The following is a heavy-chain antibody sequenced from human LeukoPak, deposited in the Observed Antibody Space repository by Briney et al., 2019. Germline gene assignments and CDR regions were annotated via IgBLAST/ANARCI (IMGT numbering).Heavy chain of an antibody. CDR3: ARDDSQLLSEDYYYYYMDV. D-gene: IGHD2-2*01. CDR2: ISSSSSYI. Sequence: GGSLRLSCAASGFTFSSYSMNWVRQAPGKGLEWVSSISSSSSYIYYADSVKGRFTISRDNAKNSLYLQMNSLRAEDTAVYYCARDDSQLLSEDYYYYYMDVWGKGTTVTVSS. V-gene: IGHV3-21*01. J-gene: IGHJ6*03. CDR1: GFTFSSYS.